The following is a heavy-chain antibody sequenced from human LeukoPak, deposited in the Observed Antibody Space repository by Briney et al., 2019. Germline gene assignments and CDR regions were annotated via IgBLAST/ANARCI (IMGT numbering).Heavy chain of an antibody. J-gene: IGHJ5*02. CDR1: GFTFSSYA. V-gene: IGHV3-23*01. Sequence: GGSLRLSCAASGFTFSSYAMSWVRQAPGKGLEWVSAISGSGGSTYYADSVKGRFTISRDNSKNTLYLQMNSLRAEDTAVYCCAKDGSYYDSSGYYAWGQGTLVTVSS. CDR2: ISGSGGST. CDR3: AKDGSYYDSSGYYA. D-gene: IGHD3-22*01.